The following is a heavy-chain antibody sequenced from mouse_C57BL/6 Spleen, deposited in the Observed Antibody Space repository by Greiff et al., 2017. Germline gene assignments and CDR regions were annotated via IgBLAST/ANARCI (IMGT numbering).Heavy chain of an antibody. CDR1: GFSLPSYV. J-gene: IGHJ3*01. CDR3: AKMDYYGSQFAY. Sequence: HVQLQQSVPCLVPPSQSLSITCTVSGFSLPSYVVHWVRQSPGKGLEWLGVIWRGGSTDYNAAFMSRLSITKDNSKSQVFFKMNSLQADDTAIYYCAKMDYYGSQFAYWGQGTLVTVSA. D-gene: IGHD1-1*01. CDR2: IWRGGST. V-gene: IGHV2-5*01.